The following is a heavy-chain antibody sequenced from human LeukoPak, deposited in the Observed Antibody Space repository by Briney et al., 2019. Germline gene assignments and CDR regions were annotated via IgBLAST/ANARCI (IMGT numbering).Heavy chain of an antibody. D-gene: IGHD6-6*01. CDR3: ATNVREARHFHY. V-gene: IGHV1-2*06. Sequence: GASVKVSCKASGYTFTDYYIHWVRQAPGQGLEWMGRINPNSGDTNYAQKFQGRVTMTRDTSISTAYMELSSLSSEDTAVYYCATNVREARHFHYWGQGTLVTVSS. CDR1: GYTFTDYY. J-gene: IGHJ1*01. CDR2: INPNSGDT.